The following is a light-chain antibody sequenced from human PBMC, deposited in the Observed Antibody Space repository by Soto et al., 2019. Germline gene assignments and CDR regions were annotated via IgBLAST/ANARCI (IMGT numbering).Light chain of an antibody. Sequence: DIVLTQSPGTLSLSPGERAILSCRASQTVNNNSLAWCQQKPGQAPRLLIYGASRRATGIPDRFSGSASGTDFTLTISRLEPEDFAVYFCQQYSDLPMTFGQGTRLEIK. CDR3: QQYSDLPMT. V-gene: IGKV3-20*01. CDR2: GAS. J-gene: IGKJ5*01. CDR1: QTVNNNS.